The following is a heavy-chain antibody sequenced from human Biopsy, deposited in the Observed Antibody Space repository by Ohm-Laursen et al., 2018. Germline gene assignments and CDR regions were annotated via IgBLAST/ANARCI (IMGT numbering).Heavy chain of an antibody. V-gene: IGHV1-46*01. Sequence: ASVKVSCKASGYTFTSYYLHWVRQAPGQGLEWMGRINPNNDNTAYAQKFQGRITMTKDTSTSTVYMDLSGLTFDDSAVYYCARGPRGLVVITTTALYFDYWGQGNLVTVSS. CDR1: GYTFTSYY. J-gene: IGHJ4*02. D-gene: IGHD3-22*01. CDR2: INPNNDNT. CDR3: ARGPRGLVVITTTALYFDY.